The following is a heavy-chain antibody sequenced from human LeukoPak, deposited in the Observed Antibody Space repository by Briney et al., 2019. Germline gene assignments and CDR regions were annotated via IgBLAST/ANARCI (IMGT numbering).Heavy chain of an antibody. Sequence: GRSLRLSCAASGFTFSSYTMHWVRQAPGKGLEWVALISYDGNNKYYADSVKGRFTISRDNAKNSLYPQMNGLRAEDTAVYYCAKDRGDAIEGADLDYWGQGTLVTVSS. J-gene: IGHJ4*02. CDR2: ISYDGNNK. CDR1: GFTFSSYT. CDR3: AKDRGDAIEGADLDY. V-gene: IGHV3-30*04. D-gene: IGHD1-26*01.